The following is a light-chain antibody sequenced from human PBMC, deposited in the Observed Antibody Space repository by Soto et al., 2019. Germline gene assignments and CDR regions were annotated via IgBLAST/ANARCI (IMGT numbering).Light chain of an antibody. CDR3: GSWDSSLSAYV. V-gene: IGLV1-51*01. CDR1: SSNIGGNS. Sequence: QSVLTQPRLVSAAPGQKVTISCSGSSSNIGGNSVSWYQQLPGTAPKLLIYDDNKRPSGIPDRFSGSKSGTSATLGITGFQTGDEADYYCGSWDSSLSAYVFGTGTKVTVL. CDR2: DDN. J-gene: IGLJ1*01.